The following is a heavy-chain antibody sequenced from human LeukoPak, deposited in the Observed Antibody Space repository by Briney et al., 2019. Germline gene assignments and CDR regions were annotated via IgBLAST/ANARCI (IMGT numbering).Heavy chain of an antibody. Sequence: GRSLRLSCAASGLTFDDYAMHWVRHAPGKGLEWVSGISWNSGSIGYADSVKGRFTISRDNDKNSLYLQMNSLRAEDTAVYYCAKDFHGDWAEYFQHWGQGTLVTVSS. CDR2: ISWNSGSI. CDR3: AKDFHGDWAEYFQH. CDR1: GLTFDDYA. V-gene: IGHV3-9*01. J-gene: IGHJ1*01. D-gene: IGHD2-21*02.